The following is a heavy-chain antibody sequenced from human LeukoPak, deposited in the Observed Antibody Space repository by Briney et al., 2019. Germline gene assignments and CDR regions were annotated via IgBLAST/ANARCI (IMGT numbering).Heavy chain of an antibody. J-gene: IGHJ6*02. CDR1: RFTFTSYS. CDR2: INTRSTTI. D-gene: IGHD4-17*01. V-gene: IGHV3-21*06. CDR3: ARDDRRYGDYYYYYGMDV. Sequence: PGGSLRLSCIASRFTFTSYSMNWVRQAPGKGLELISSINTRSTTIYYADSMKGRLTISRDNAKNSLYLQMNSLRAEDTVVYYCARDDRRYGDYYYYYGMDVWGQGTTVTVSS.